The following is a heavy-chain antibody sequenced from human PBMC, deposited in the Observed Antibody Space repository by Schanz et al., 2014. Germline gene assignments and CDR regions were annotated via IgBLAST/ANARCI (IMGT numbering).Heavy chain of an antibody. CDR3: ARETTIITGGAFDV. CDR2: INPSGGST. D-gene: IGHD3-9*01. V-gene: IGHV1-46*01. Sequence: QVQLVQSGAEVKKPGASVKVSCEASGYTFTSYYIHWFRQAPGQGLEWMGLINPSGGSTSYAQKFQGRVTMTTDTSTSTAYMELRNVRYDDTAVYYCARETTIITGGAFDVWGQGTMVTVSS. CDR1: GYTFTSYY. J-gene: IGHJ3*01.